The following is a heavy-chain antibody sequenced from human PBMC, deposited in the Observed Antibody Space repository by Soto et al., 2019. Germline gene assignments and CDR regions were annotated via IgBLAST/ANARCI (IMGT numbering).Heavy chain of an antibody. J-gene: IGHJ3*02. V-gene: IGHV1-46*01. CDR2: INPTGSMT. CDR3: ARDTGYDHDAFDI. CDR1: GXXXITXXH. D-gene: IGHD5-12*01. Sequence: GAEVXKXXASVXXXCKASGXXXITXXHXXWVRQXXXXXLEWMGIINPTGSMTRYSQKFQGRLTMTRDTSTATDYMELSNLTSEDTAVYFCARDTGYDHDAFDIWGQGTRVTVSS.